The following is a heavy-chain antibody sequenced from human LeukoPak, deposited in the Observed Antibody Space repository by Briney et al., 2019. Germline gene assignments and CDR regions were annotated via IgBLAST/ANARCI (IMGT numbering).Heavy chain of an antibody. J-gene: IGHJ5*02. V-gene: IGHV4-59*01. CDR1: GGSISSYY. CDR3: VRERAYGSGKYLFNP. Sequence: SETLSLTCAVSGGSISSYYWSWIRQSPGKGLEWIGYIDYSGYTNYNPSLKSRVTISVDTSKNQLSLKLSSVTAADTAVYHCVRERAYGSGKYLFNPWAREPWSPSLQ. D-gene: IGHD3-10*01. CDR2: IDYSGYT.